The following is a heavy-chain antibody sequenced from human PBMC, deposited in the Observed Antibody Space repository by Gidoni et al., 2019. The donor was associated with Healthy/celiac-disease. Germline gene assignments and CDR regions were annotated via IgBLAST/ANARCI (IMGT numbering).Heavy chain of an antibody. D-gene: IGHD3-10*01. Sequence: QVQLVQSGAEVKKPGSSVQVSCRASGGTFSSYAIGGVRQAPGQGLEWMGGIIPSFGKANYAQKFQGRVTITADKSKSTAYMGLSSLRSEDTAGYYCARGVLGGSGSYYPDYWGQGTLVTVSS. CDR3: ARGVLGGSGSYYPDY. CDR2: IIPSFGKA. V-gene: IGHV1-69*06. CDR1: GGTFSSYA. J-gene: IGHJ4*02.